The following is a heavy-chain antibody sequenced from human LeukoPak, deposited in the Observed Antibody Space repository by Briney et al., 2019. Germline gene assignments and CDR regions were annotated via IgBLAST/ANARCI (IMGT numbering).Heavy chain of an antibody. J-gene: IGHJ6*03. Sequence: ASVKVSCKASGYTFTSSDINWVRQATGQGLESMGWMNPNSGNTGYAQKFQGRVTMTRNTSISTAYMELSSLRSEDTAVYYCARGSRTSSSWYYYYYYMDVWGKGTTVTVSS. CDR3: ARGSRTSSSWYYYYYYMDV. CDR1: GYTFTSSD. V-gene: IGHV1-8*01. CDR2: MNPNSGNT. D-gene: IGHD6-13*01.